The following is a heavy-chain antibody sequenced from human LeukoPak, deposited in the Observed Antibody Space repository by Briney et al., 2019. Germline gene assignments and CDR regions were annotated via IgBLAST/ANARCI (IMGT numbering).Heavy chain of an antibody. CDR2: ISWNSGSI. CDR3: AKDQNSGSYQYFDY. CDR1: GFTFDDYA. Sequence: SGGSLRLSCAASGFTFDDYAMHWVRQAPGEGLEWVSGISWNSGSIGYADSVKGRFTISRDNAKNSLYLQMNSLRAEDTALYYCAKDQNSGSYQYFDYWGQGTLVTVSS. V-gene: IGHV3-9*01. J-gene: IGHJ4*02. D-gene: IGHD1-26*01.